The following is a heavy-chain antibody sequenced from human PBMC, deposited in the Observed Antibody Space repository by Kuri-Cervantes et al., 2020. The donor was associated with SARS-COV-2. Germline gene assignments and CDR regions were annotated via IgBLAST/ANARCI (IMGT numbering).Heavy chain of an antibody. J-gene: IGHJ3*02. D-gene: IGHD3-22*01. Sequence: ASVKVSCKASGYXXXGYYMHXVRQAPGQGLEWMGWINPNXGGTXXXQKFQGWVTXTRDTSISTVYMXLSRLRSDDTAVYYCARSXPFRRLVVIXLGGAFDIWGQGTMVTVSS. CDR1: GYXXXGYY. CDR2: INPNXGGT. CDR3: ARSXPFRRLVVIXLGGAFDI. V-gene: IGHV1-2*04.